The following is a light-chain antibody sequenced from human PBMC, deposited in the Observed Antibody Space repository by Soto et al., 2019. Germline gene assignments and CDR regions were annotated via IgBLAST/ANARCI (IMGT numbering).Light chain of an antibody. CDR2: DVT. V-gene: IGLV2-11*01. CDR1: SSDVGGYDY. J-gene: IGLJ3*02. Sequence: QSALAQPRSVSGSPGQSVTISCTGTSSDVGGYDYVSWYQQHPGKAPRVIISDVTKRPAGVPDRFSASKSGNTASLTISGLLVEEEAAYYCCSYSGTYPGVFGGGTKLTVL. CDR3: CSYSGTYPGV.